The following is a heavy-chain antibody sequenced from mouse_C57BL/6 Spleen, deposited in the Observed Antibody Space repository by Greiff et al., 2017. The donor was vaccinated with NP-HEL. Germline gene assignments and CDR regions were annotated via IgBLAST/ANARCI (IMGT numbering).Heavy chain of an antibody. CDR1: GFSFNTYA. V-gene: IGHV10-1*01. J-gene: IGHJ4*01. CDR2: IRSKSNNYAT. CDR3: VRRATAQGNYYAMDY. D-gene: IGHD3-2*02. Sequence: EVQLVESGGGLVQPKGSLKLSCAASGFSFNTYAMNWVRQAPGKGLEWVARIRSKSNNYATYYADSVKDRFTISRDDSESMLYLQMNNLKTEDTAMYYCVRRATAQGNYYAMDYWGQGTSVTVSS.